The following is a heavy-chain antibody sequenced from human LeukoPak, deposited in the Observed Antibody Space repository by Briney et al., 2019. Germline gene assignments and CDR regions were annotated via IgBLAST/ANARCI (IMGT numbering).Heavy chain of an antibody. CDR1: GDSVSSNSAA. Sequence: SQTLSLTCAISGDSVSSNSAAWNWIRQSPSRGLEWLGRTYYRSNWYNDYAVPVKSRITINPDTSKNQFSLQLNSVTPEDTAIYYCARFIVASGCFDYWGQGTLVTVSS. V-gene: IGHV6-1*01. D-gene: IGHD6-13*01. CDR3: ARFIVASGCFDY. J-gene: IGHJ4*02. CDR2: TYYRSNWYN.